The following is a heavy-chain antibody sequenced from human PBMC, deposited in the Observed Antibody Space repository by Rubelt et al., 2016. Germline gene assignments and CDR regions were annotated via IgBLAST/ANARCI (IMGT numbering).Heavy chain of an antibody. J-gene: IGHJ3*02. CDR2: IYPGDSDT. Sequence: EVQLVQSGAEVKKPGESLKISCKGSGCSFTSYWIGWVRQMPGKALGWMGIIYPGDSDTRYSPSCQGQLSISADKSISTAYLQWSSLKASDSAMYYCARHGQVQSGDAFDIWGQGTMVTVSS. D-gene: IGHD1-26*01. CDR1: GCSFTSYW. CDR3: ARHGQVQSGDAFDI. V-gene: IGHV5-51*01.